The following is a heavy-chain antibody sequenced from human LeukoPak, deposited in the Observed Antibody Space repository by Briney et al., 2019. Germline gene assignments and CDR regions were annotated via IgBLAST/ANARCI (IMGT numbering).Heavy chain of an antibody. V-gene: IGHV4-61*02. CDR1: GGSISSGSYY. Sequence: SETLSLTCTVSGGSISSGSYYWSWNRQPAGKGLEWIGRIYTSGSTNYNPCLKSRVTISVDTSKNQFSLKLSSVTAADTAVYYCAADTDYWGQGTLVTVSS. J-gene: IGHJ4*02. CDR3: AADTDY. D-gene: IGHD2-2*02. CDR2: IYTSGST.